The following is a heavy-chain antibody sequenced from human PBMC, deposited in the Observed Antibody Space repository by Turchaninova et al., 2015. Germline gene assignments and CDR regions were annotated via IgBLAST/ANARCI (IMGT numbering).Heavy chain of an antibody. CDR3: ARTNKWFPDY. D-gene: IGHD2-8*01. V-gene: IGHV2-70*04. Sequence: QVTLKESGPALVKPTQTLTLTCTFSGFSLSTSGMRVSWIRHPPGRALEWLARIDWYDDKFYSTSLKTRLTISKYTSKNQVVLTMTNRDPVYTSAYYCARTNKWFPDYWGQGTLVTVSS. CDR2: IDWYDDK. CDR1: GFSLSTSGMR. J-gene: IGHJ4*02.